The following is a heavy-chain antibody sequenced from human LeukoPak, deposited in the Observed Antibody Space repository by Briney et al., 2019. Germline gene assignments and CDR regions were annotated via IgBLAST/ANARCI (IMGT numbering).Heavy chain of an antibody. CDR2: IYHGGNT. Sequence: PSETLSLTCTVSGGSISSSNWWSWVRQPPGKGLEWIGEIYHGGNTNYNPSLKSRVTISVDTSKNQFSLKLSSVTAADTAVYYCARARNYYDSSGFYYEGDAFDIWGQGTMVTVSS. D-gene: IGHD3-22*01. CDR3: ARARNYYDSSGFYYEGDAFDI. J-gene: IGHJ3*02. CDR1: GGSISSSNW. V-gene: IGHV4-4*02.